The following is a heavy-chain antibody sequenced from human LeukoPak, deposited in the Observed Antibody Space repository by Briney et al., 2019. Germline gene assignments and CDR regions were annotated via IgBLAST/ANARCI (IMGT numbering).Heavy chain of an antibody. J-gene: IGHJ4*02. D-gene: IGHD6-19*01. V-gene: IGHV3-23*01. CDR3: AKRLTSGWYYFDY. CDR2: FSGTTGNI. CDR1: GFTFRSYA. Sequence: GGSLRLSCAASGFTFRSYAMSWVRQAPGKGLEWVSTFSGTTGNIYYADSVKGRFTISRDNSKNTLYLQMNSLRAEDTAVYYCAKRLTSGWYYFDYWGQGTLVTVSS.